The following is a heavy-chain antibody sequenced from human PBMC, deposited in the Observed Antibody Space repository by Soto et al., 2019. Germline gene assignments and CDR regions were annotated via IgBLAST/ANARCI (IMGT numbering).Heavy chain of an antibody. V-gene: IGHV1-18*01. CDR3: ARGVDTPMVPYYFDY. J-gene: IGHJ4*02. CDR1: GYTFTRYG. CDR2: ISAYNGNT. Sequence: PSVKVSCKASGYTFTRYGISWVRQAPGQGLEWMGWISAYNGNTNYAQNLQGRVTMTTDTSTSTAYMELRSLRSDDTAVYYCARGVDTPMVPYYFDYWGQGTLVTVSS. D-gene: IGHD5-18*01.